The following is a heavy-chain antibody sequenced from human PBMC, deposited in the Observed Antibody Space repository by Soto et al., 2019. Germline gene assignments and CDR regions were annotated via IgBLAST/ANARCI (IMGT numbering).Heavy chain of an antibody. D-gene: IGHD2-15*01. CDR1: GFTFSNAW. J-gene: IGHJ5*02. V-gene: IGHV3-15*07. Sequence: EVQLVESGGGLVKPGGSLRLSCAASGFTFSNAWMNWVRQAPGKGLEWVGRIKSKTDGGTTDYAAPVKGRFTISRYDSKNTLYLQMNSMKTEDTAVYYCTTTVVVVGWFDPWGQGTLVTVSS. CDR2: IKSKTDGGTT. CDR3: TTTVVVVGWFDP.